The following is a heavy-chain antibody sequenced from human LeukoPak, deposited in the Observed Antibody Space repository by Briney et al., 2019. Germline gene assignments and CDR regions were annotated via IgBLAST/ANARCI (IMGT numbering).Heavy chain of an antibody. D-gene: IGHD6-6*01. CDR3: ARTRTYSSSPRVPFDY. V-gene: IGHV6-1*01. J-gene: IGHJ4*02. Sequence: SQTLSLTCAISRDSVSSNSAAWNWIRQSPSRGLEWLGRTYYRSKWYNDYAVSVKSRITINPDTSKNQFSLQLNSVTPEDTAVYYCARTRTYSSSPRVPFDYWGQGTLVTVSS. CDR2: TYYRSKWYN. CDR1: RDSVSSNSAA.